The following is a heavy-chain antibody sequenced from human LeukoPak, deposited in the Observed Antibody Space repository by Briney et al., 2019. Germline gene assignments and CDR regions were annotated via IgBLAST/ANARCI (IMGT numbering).Heavy chain of an antibody. CDR2: ISYDGSNK. CDR3: ARDEYYYDSSGIPN. J-gene: IGHJ4*02. V-gene: IGHV3-30*04. CDR1: GFTFSSYA. D-gene: IGHD3-22*01. Sequence: PGRSLRLSCAASGFTFSSYAMHWVRQAPGKGLEWVAVISYDGSNKYYADSVKGRFTISRDNSKNTLYLQMNSLRAEDTAVYYCARDEYYYDSSGIPNWGQGTLVTVSS.